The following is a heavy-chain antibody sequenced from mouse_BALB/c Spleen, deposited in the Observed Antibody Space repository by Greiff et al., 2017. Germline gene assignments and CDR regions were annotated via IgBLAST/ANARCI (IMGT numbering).Heavy chain of an antibody. CDR2: ISSGGSYT. J-gene: IGHJ3*01. CDR3: AREQGYDGAWFAY. D-gene: IGHD2-2*01. V-gene: IGHV5-9-4*01. Sequence: EVKLVESGGGLVKPGGSLKLSCAASGFTFSSYAMSWVRQSPEKRLEWVAEISSGGSYTYYPDTVTGRFTISRDNAKNTLYLEMSSLRSEDTAMYYCAREQGYDGAWFAYWGQGTLGTVSA. CDR1: GFTFSSYA.